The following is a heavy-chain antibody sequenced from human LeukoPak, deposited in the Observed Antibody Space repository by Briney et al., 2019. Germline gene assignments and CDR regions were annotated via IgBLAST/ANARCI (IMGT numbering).Heavy chain of an antibody. J-gene: IGHJ4*02. CDR1: GYTFTSYY. CDR3: ARVDLRRGYSSGWFPGHY. V-gene: IGHV1-46*01. Sequence: ASVKVSCKASGYTFTSYYMHWVRQAPGQGLEWMGIINPGGGSTSYAQKFQGRVTMTRDMSTSTVYMELSSLRSEDTAVYYCARVDLRRGYSSGWFPGHYWGQGTLVTVSS. CDR2: INPGGGST. D-gene: IGHD6-19*01.